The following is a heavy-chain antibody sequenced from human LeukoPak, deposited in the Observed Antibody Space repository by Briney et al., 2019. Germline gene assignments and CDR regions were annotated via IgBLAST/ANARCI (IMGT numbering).Heavy chain of an antibody. CDR2: ISSSSSYI. Sequence: TGGSLRLSCAASGFTFSSYSMNWVRQAPGKGLEWVSSISSSSSYIYYADSVKGRFTISRDNAKNSLYLQMNSLRAEDTAVYYCASLYDSSGYGAFDIWGQGTMVTVSS. V-gene: IGHV3-21*01. D-gene: IGHD3-22*01. J-gene: IGHJ3*02. CDR1: GFTFSSYS. CDR3: ASLYDSSGYGAFDI.